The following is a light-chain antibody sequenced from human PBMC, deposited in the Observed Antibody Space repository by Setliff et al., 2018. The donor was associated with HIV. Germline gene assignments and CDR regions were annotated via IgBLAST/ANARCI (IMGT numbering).Light chain of an antibody. CDR2: QAS. CDR1: SSDVGRYNL. Sequence: QSALAQPASVSGSPGQSITISCTGTSSDVGRYNLVSWYQQHPGKAPKLTIYQASKRPSGVSNRFSGSKSGNTASLTISGLQAEDEADYYCCSNTGSNSYVFGTGTKGT. J-gene: IGLJ1*01. CDR3: CSNTGSNSYV. V-gene: IGLV2-23*01.